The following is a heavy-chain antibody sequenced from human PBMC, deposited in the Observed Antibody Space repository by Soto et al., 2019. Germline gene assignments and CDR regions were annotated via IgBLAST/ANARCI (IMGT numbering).Heavy chain of an antibody. CDR3: VRGYYYETLPYAFDI. V-gene: IGHV1-69*13. J-gene: IGHJ3*02. CDR1: GGTFSSYA. Sequence: GASVKVSCKASGGTFSSYAISWVRQAPGQGLEWMGGIIPIFGTANYAQKFQGRVTITADESTSTAYMELSSLRSEDTAVYYCVRGYYYETLPYAFDIWGQGTMVTVSS. CDR2: IIPIFGTA. D-gene: IGHD3-22*01.